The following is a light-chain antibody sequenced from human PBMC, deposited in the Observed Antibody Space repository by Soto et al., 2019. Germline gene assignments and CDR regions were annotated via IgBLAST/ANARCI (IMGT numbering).Light chain of an antibody. CDR3: QQYYSLPLT. Sequence: DIVMTQSTDSLAVSLGERANINCKSSQSVLYSPSNKNYLAWHQQKPGQPPKLLIYWASTRESGVPDRFSGSGSGTDFTLTISSLQAEDVAVYFCQQYYSLPLTFGGGTNVEIK. CDR2: WAS. V-gene: IGKV4-1*01. CDR1: QSVLYSPSNKNY. J-gene: IGKJ4*01.